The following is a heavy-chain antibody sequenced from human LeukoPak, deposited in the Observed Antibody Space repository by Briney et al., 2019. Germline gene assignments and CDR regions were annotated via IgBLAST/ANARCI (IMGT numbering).Heavy chain of an antibody. CDR1: GGSISSYY. V-gene: IGHV4-59*01. CDR2: IYYSGST. Sequence: SETLSLTCTVSGGSISSYYWSWIRQPPGKGLEWIGYIYYSGSTNYNPSLKSRVTISVDTSKNQFSLKLSSVTAADTAVYYCARAYCSGGSCYRPSSWFDPWGQGTLVTVSS. J-gene: IGHJ5*02. D-gene: IGHD2-15*01. CDR3: ARAYCSGGSCYRPSSWFDP.